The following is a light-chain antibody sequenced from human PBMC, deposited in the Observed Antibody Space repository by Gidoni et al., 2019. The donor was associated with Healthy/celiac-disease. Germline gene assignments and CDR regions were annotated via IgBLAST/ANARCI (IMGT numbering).Light chain of an antibody. CDR1: QSISSW. Sequence: DIQMITSPSTLSAAVGESVTTTCRASQSISSWLAWYQQKPGKDPKLLIYKASSLESGVPSRFSGSGSGTEFTLTISSLQPDDFATYYCQQYNSYSFGQGTKLEIK. V-gene: IGKV1-5*03. J-gene: IGKJ2*01. CDR3: QQYNSYS. CDR2: KAS.